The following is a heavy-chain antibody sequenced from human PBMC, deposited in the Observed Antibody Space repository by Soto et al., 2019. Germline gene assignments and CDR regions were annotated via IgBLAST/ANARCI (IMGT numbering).Heavy chain of an antibody. J-gene: IGHJ5*02. CDR1: GGSISNYY. CDR3: AREVRYVVVTAIDHNWFDP. Sequence: SETLSLTCTVSGGSISNYYWSWIRQPPGRGLEWIGHIFYSGSTNYNPALKSRVTISVDTSKSQFSLKLSSVTAADTAVYYCAREVRYVVVTAIDHNWFDPWGQGTLVTVSS. V-gene: IGHV4-59*01. D-gene: IGHD2-21*02. CDR2: IFYSGST.